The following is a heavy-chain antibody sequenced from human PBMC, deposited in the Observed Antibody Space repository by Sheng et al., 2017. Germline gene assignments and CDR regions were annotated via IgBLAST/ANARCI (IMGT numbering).Heavy chain of an antibody. V-gene: IGHV4-38-2*01. Sequence: QVQLQESGPGLVKPSETLSLTCAVSGYSISSGYYWGWIRQPPGKGLEWIGSIYHSGSTYYNPSLKSRVTISVDTSKNQFSLKLSSVTAADTAVYYCAKRDGCSSTSCGIVGATTMGFDPWGQGTLVTVSS. CDR1: GYSISSGYY. J-gene: IGHJ5*02. D-gene: IGHD2-2*01. CDR3: AKRDGCSSTSCGIVGATTMGFDP. CDR2: IYHSGST.